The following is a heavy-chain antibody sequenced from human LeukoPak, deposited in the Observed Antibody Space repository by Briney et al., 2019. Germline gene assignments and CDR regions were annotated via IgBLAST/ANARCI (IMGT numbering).Heavy chain of an antibody. D-gene: IGHD1-26*01. J-gene: IGHJ5*02. Sequence: GASVKVSCKASGYTFTGYDVQWVRQAPGQGLEWRGLINPNSGGTNYAQKFQGRVTMTRDTSISTAYMELSRLRSDDTAVYYCARDWRVGLWFDPWAQGTLVTVSS. CDR2: INPNSGGT. CDR1: GYTFTGYD. V-gene: IGHV1-2*02. CDR3: ARDWRVGLWFDP.